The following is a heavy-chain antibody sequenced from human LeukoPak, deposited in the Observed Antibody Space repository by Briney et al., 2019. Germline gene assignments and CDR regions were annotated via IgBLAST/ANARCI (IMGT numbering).Heavy chain of an antibody. CDR1: GGSISSSSYY. CDR3: ARVGSSGWWPGGYYYYYMDV. Sequence: SETLSLTCTVSGGSISSSSYYWGWIRQPPGKGLEWIGSIYYSGSTYYNPSLKSRVTISVDTSKNQFSLKLSSVTAADTAVYYCARVGSSGWWPGGYYYYYMDVWGKGTTVTVSS. V-gene: IGHV4-39*01. CDR2: IYYSGST. J-gene: IGHJ6*03. D-gene: IGHD6-19*01.